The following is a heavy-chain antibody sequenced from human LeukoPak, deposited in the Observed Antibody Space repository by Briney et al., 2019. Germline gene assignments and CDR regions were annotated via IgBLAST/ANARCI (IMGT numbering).Heavy chain of an antibody. V-gene: IGHV4-34*01. J-gene: IGHJ3*02. CDR3: ARDVDTPMVDAFDI. CDR1: GGSFSGYY. CDR2: INHSGST. Sequence: PSETLSLTCAVYGGSFSGYYWSWIRQPPGKGLEWIGEINHSGSTNYNPSLKSRVTISVDTSKNQFSPKLSSVTAADTAVYYCARDVDTPMVDAFDIWGQGTMVTVSS. D-gene: IGHD5-18*01.